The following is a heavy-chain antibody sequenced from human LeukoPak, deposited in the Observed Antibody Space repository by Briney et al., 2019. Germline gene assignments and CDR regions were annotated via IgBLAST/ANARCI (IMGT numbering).Heavy chain of an antibody. CDR1: GGSISSYY. CDR3: ARHRLELRDSGSLFDY. D-gene: IGHD1-7*01. V-gene: IGHV4-59*08. Sequence: SETLSLTCTVPGGSISSYYWSWIRQPPGKGLEWIGYIYYSGSTNYNPSLKSRVTISVDTSKDQFSLKLSSVTAADTAVYYCARHRLELRDSGSLFDYWGQGTLVTVSS. CDR2: IYYSGST. J-gene: IGHJ4*02.